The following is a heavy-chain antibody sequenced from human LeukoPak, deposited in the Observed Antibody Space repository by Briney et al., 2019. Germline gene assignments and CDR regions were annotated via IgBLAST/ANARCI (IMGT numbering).Heavy chain of an antibody. V-gene: IGHV4-39*07. CDR2: IQYSGRT. Sequence: SETLSLTCTVSGASISSNTYYWGWIRQSPGKGLEWIGSIQYSGRTYYNPSLKSRVTISLDTSKNQFSLRLSSLTAADTALYYCARDRKYYYHMDVWGKGTTVTVSS. J-gene: IGHJ6*03. D-gene: IGHD1-14*01. CDR1: GASISSNTYY. CDR3: ARDRKYYYHMDV.